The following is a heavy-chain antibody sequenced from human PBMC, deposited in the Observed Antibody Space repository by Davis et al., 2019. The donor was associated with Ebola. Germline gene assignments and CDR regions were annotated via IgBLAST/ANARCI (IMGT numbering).Heavy chain of an antibody. V-gene: IGHV3-11*04. CDR2: ISNTGKTI. Sequence: GESLKISCAASGFTFSDYFFIWLRQSPQKGLEWISYISNTGKTIYYAGSVKGRFTISRDNAKSSLYLQMNSLRAEDTAVYYCVRDWDGSGSFDYWGQGTLVTVSS. CDR3: VRDWDGSGSFDY. J-gene: IGHJ4*02. CDR1: GFTFSDYF. D-gene: IGHD1-26*01.